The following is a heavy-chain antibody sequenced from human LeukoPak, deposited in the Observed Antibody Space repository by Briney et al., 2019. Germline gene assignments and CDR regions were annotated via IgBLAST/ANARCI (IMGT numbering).Heavy chain of an antibody. CDR2: IYYSGST. D-gene: IGHD2-21*02. V-gene: IGHV4-59*01. CDR3: ARGAYCGGDCYSAFDI. Sequence: SETLSLTCTVSGGSISSYYWSWIRQPPGKGLEWIGYIYYSGSTNYNPSLKSRVTISVDTSKNQFSLKLSSVTAADTAVYYCARGAYCGGDCYSAFDIWGQGTMVTVSS. CDR1: GGSISSYY. J-gene: IGHJ3*02.